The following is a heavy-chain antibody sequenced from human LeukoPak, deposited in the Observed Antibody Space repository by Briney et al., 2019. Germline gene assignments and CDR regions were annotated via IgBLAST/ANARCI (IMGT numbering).Heavy chain of an antibody. Sequence: GGSLRLSCAVSGITLSNYGMSWVRQAPGKGLEWVAGISDSGGSTNYADSVKGRFTISRDNPKNTLYLQMNSLRAEDTAAYFCAKRGIVIRAVIIVGFHKEAYYFDYWGQGALVTVSS. J-gene: IGHJ4*02. CDR1: GITLSNYG. V-gene: IGHV3-23*01. D-gene: IGHD3-10*01. CDR3: AKRGIVIRAVIIVGFHKEAYYFDY. CDR2: ISDSGGST.